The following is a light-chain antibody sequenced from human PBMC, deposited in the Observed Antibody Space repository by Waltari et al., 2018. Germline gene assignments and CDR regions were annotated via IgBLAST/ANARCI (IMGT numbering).Light chain of an antibody. CDR1: QSVLYSSNNKNY. CDR3: QQSYSTPLT. Sequence: DIVMTQSPYSLAVSLGERATINCKSSQSVLYSSNNKNYLAWYQQKPGQPPKLLIYWASTRASGVPDRFSGSGSGTDFTLTISSLQAEDVAVYYCQQSYSTPLTFGGGTKVEIK. J-gene: IGKJ4*01. V-gene: IGKV4-1*01. CDR2: WAS.